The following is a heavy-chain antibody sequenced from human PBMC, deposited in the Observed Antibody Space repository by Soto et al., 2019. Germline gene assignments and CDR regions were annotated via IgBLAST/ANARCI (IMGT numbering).Heavy chain of an antibody. CDR1: GGTFRKYG. Sequence: SVKVSCKASGGTFRKYGISWVLQAPGQGLEWLGGIIPMFGTATSTQNFQGRLTITADESTSTAYMELSSLTSEDTAVYFCARSVGVTTLSYLDYWGQGTQVTVSS. CDR3: ARSVGVTTLSYLDY. J-gene: IGHJ4*02. V-gene: IGHV1-69*13. D-gene: IGHD1-26*01. CDR2: IIPMFGTA.